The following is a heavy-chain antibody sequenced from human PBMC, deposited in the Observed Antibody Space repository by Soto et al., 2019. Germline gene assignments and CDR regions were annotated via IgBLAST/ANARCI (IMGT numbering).Heavy chain of an antibody. CDR3: TRLVGAIDY. CDR2: IRSKANSYAT. Sequence: EVQLVESGGGLVQPGGSLKLSCAASGFTFSGSAMHWVRQASGKGLEWVGRIRSKANSYATAYAASVKGRFTISRDDSKNTAYLQMNSLKTEDTAVYYCTRLVGAIDYWGQGTLFTVSS. D-gene: IGHD1-26*01. V-gene: IGHV3-73*02. CDR1: GFTFSGSA. J-gene: IGHJ4*02.